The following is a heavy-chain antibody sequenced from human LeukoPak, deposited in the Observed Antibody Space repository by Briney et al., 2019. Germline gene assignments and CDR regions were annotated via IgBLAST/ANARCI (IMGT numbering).Heavy chain of an antibody. CDR3: ARAQELDA. CDR2: ISTLSNTI. CDR1: GFNFRSHE. V-gene: IGHV3-48*03. D-gene: IGHD1-7*01. J-gene: IGHJ5*02. Sequence: GRSLRLSCAASGFNFRSHEMNWVRQAPGKGLEWISYISTLSNTIYYADSVKGRFTISRDNAKNSVYLQMNRLRVEDTAVYYCARAQELDAWGQGTLVTVSS.